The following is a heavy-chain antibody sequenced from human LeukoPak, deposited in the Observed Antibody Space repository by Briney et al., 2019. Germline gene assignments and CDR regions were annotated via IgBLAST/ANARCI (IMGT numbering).Heavy chain of an antibody. D-gene: IGHD3-22*01. CDR1: GFTFDDYA. V-gene: IGHV3-9*01. CDR3: ARDLYYYDSSGYYY. Sequence: PGGSLRLSCAPSGFTFDDYAMHWVRQAPGKGLEWVSGISWNSGSIGYADSVKGRFTIYRDNAKNTLYLQMNSLRAEDTAVYYCARDLYYYDSSGYYYWGQGTLVTVSS. CDR2: ISWNSGSI. J-gene: IGHJ4*02.